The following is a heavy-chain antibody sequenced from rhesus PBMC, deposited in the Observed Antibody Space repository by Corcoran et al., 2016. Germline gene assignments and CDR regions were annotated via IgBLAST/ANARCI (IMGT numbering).Heavy chain of an antibody. D-gene: IGHD3-16*01. CDR3: ARSGGSYYGPDY. Sequence: QVQLQESGPGLVKPSETLSLTCAVSGASVSSYWWSWIRQPPGKGLEGIGEINGNSGSTYYNPSLKSRVTISKDASKNQFSLKLSSVTAADTAVYYCARSGGSYYGPDYWGQGVLVTVSS. CDR1: GASVSSYW. J-gene: IGHJ4*01. CDR2: INGNSGST. V-gene: IGHV4-80*01.